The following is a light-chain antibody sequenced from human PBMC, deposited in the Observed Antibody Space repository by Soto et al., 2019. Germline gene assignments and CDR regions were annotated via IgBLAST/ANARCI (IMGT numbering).Light chain of an antibody. CDR1: SSNIGAGYE. J-gene: IGLJ1*01. CDR3: QSYDSSLSGYV. CDR2: ENN. V-gene: IGLV1-40*01. Sequence: QSVLTQPPSVSEAPGQRVTISCTGSSSNIGAGYEAHWYQQVPGTAPKLLIYENNNRPSGVPDRFSGSKSGTSASLAITGLQDEDEAEYYCQSYDSSLSGYVVGTGTKLTVL.